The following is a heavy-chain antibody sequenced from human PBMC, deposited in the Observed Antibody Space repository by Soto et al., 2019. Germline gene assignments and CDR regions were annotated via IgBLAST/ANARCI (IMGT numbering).Heavy chain of an antibody. V-gene: IGHV1-69*13. CDR3: AWDSSGWYYFDY. J-gene: IGHJ4*02. CDR2: IIPIFGTA. CDR1: GGTFSSYA. Sequence: SVKVSCKASGGTFSSYAISWVRQAPGQGLEWMGGIIPIFGTANYAQKFQGRVTITADESTSTAYMELSSLGSEDTAVYYCAWDSSGWYYFDYWGQGTLVTVSS. D-gene: IGHD6-19*01.